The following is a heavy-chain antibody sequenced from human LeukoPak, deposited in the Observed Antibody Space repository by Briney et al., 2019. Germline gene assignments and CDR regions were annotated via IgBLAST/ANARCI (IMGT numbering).Heavy chain of an antibody. CDR1: GCTFINYG. CDR2: ISTYNGNT. D-gene: IGHD3-16*01. Sequence: ASVKVSCKASGCTFINYGISWVRQAPGQGLEWMGWISTYNGNTNYAQKFQGRVTMTRDTSISTAYMELSRLRSDDTAVYYCATGRWGVDYWGQGTLVTVSS. J-gene: IGHJ4*02. CDR3: ATGRWGVDY. V-gene: IGHV1-18*01.